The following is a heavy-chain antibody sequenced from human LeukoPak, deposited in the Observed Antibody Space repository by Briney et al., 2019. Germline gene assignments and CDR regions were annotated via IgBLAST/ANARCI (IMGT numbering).Heavy chain of an antibody. CDR1: GFTLSTYA. CDR3: ARSLNYFTSGTARRDFEY. D-gene: IGHD3-10*01. CDR2: ISTGGDET. J-gene: IGHJ4*02. V-gene: IGHV3-23*01. Sequence: PGGSLRLSCAASGFTLSTYAMIWVRQAPGKGLEWVSAISTGGDETYYTDSVRGRFTISRDNSKNTLYLQLSSLRAEDTAVYYCARSLNYFTSGTARRDFEYWGQGTQVTVSS.